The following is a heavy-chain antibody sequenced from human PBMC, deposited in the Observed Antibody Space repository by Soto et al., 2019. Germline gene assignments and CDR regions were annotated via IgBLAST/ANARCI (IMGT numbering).Heavy chain of an antibody. CDR2: INPDGSGE. CDR3: ARENWFFDY. V-gene: IGHV3-7*01. J-gene: IGHJ4*02. D-gene: IGHD3-10*01. CDR1: GFSFEIYW. Sequence: ESRGGLVQPGGSLGLSCAASGFSFEIYWMGWVRQAPGKGLEWVANINPDGSGEYYLDSVKGRFTISRDNAKNSVYLQMNSLVGDDTAVYYCARENWFFDYWGQGTPVTVSS.